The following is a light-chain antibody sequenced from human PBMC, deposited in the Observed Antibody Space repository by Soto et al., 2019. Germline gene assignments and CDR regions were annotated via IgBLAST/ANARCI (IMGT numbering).Light chain of an antibody. CDR1: QSVTSN. CDR3: QQYNNWPLT. Sequence: EIVMTQSPATLSVSPGERATLSCRASQSVTSNLAWYQQKPGQPPRRLIYGASTRATGIPARFSGSGSGTEFTLTISSLQSEDFAVYYCQQYNNWPLTLGGGTKVEIK. V-gene: IGKV3-15*01. CDR2: GAS. J-gene: IGKJ4*01.